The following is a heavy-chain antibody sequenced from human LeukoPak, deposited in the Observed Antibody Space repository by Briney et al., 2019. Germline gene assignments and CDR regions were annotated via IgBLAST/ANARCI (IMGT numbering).Heavy chain of an antibody. Sequence: AGGSLRLSCAASGFTFSSYWTHWVRQAPGKGLVWVSRINSDGSSTSYADSVKGRFTISRDNAKNTLYLQMNSLRAEDTAVYYCARGDRPVHYYYYYMDVWGKGTTVTVSS. CDR2: INSDGSST. CDR3: ARGDRPVHYYYYYMDV. CDR1: GFTFSSYW. J-gene: IGHJ6*03. V-gene: IGHV3-74*01. D-gene: IGHD3-16*01.